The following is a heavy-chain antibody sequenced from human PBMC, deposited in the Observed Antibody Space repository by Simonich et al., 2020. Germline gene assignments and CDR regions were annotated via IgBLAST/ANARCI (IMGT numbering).Heavy chain of an antibody. D-gene: IGHD2-8*01. Sequence: QVQLVQSGAEVKKPGASVKVSCKASGYTFTSYDINWVRQATGQGLEWREWMNPNRGNKGEAQKFQGRVTIPRNTSIITAYMELSSLRSEDTAVYYCARSRYCTNGVCYNWFDPWGQGTLVTVSS. CDR1: GYTFTSYD. V-gene: IGHV1-8*03. J-gene: IGHJ5*02. CDR3: ARSRYCTNGVCYNWFDP. CDR2: MNPNRGNK.